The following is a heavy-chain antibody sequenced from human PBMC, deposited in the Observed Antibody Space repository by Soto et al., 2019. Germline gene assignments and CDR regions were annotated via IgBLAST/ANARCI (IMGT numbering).Heavy chain of an antibody. CDR1: GYTFTSYD. CDR2: MNPNSGNT. V-gene: IGHV1-8*01. Sequence: QVQLVQSGAEVKKPGASVKVSCKASGYTFTSYDINWVRQATGQGLEWMGWMNPNSGNTGYAQKFQGRVTMNTSISTAYMELSSLRSEDTAVYYCARGTDYYGMDVWGQGTMVTVSS. D-gene: IGHD4-17*01. CDR3: ARGTDYYGMDV. J-gene: IGHJ6*02.